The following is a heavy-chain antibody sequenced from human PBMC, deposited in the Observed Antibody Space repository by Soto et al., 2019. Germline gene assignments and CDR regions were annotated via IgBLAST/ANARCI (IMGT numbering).Heavy chain of an antibody. V-gene: IGHV3-9*01. CDR1: GFTFDDYA. J-gene: IGHJ4*02. Sequence: EVQLVESGGGLVQPGRSLRLSCAASGFTFDDYAMHWVRQAPGKGLEWVTGISWNSDTLCYADSVKGRFTISRDNAKNSLYLQMSSLRPEDTAFYYCARGLYYYTTSGYPHYWGQGTLVTVSS. CDR2: ISWNSDTL. D-gene: IGHD3-22*01. CDR3: ARGLYYYTTSGYPHY.